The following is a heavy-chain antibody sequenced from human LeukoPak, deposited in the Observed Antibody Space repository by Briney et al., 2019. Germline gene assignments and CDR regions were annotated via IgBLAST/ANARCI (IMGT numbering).Heavy chain of an antibody. CDR3: ARAKTADFFDY. V-gene: IGHV3-7*01. CDR1: GFSFSNNW. J-gene: IGHJ4*02. Sequence: PGGSLRLSCAASGFSFSNNWMSWVRQAPGKGLEWVANIKQDGSEKYYVDSVKGRFTISRDNAKNSLYLQMTSLRAEDTAVYSRARAKTADFFDYWGQGTLVTVSS. D-gene: IGHD2-21*02. CDR2: IKQDGSEK.